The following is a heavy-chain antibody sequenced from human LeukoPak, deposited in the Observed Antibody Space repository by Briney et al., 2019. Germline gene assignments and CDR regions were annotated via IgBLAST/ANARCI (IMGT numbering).Heavy chain of an antibody. J-gene: IGHJ6*02. CDR3: ARDRAPNFHDYGDYYYYYGMDV. CDR2: IYYSGST. Sequence: SQTLSLTCTVSGGSISSGDYYWSWIRQPPGKGLEWIGYIYYSGSTYYNLSLKSRVTISVDTSKNQFSLKLSSVIAADTAVYYCARDRAPNFHDYGDYYYYYGMDVWGQGTTVTVSS. D-gene: IGHD4-17*01. CDR1: GGSISSGDYY. V-gene: IGHV4-30-4*01.